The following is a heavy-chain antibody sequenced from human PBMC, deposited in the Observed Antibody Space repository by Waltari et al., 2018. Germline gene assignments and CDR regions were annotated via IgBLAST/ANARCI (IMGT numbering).Heavy chain of an antibody. CDR2: IYYSGST. J-gene: IGHJ5*02. CDR3: AGFFPVTGTTGGFDP. CDR1: GGSISSHY. Sequence: QVQLQESGPGLVKPSETLSLTCTVSGGSISSHYWSWIRQPPGKGLEWIGYIYYSGSTNYNPSLKSRVTISVDTSKNQFSLKLSSVTAADTAVYYCAGFFPVTGTTGGFDPWGQGTLVTVSS. D-gene: IGHD1-20*01. V-gene: IGHV4-59*11.